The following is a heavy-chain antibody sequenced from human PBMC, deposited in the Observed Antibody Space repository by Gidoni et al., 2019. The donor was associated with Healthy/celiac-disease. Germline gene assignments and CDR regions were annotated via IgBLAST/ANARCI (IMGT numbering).Heavy chain of an antibody. CDR3: AKADDFCSGYCTGFDY. CDR2: IRGSGGST. Sequence: VQLLASGGGVVQPGGSLRLSCAALGFPFSSYAMSWVRQAPGKGLEWVSAIRGSGGSTYYADSVEGRFTISRDSSNNTLYLQMTSLGAEDTAVYYCAKADDFCSGYCTGFDYWGQGTLVTVSS. V-gene: IGHV3-23*01. CDR1: GFPFSSYA. J-gene: IGHJ4*02. D-gene: IGHD3-3*01.